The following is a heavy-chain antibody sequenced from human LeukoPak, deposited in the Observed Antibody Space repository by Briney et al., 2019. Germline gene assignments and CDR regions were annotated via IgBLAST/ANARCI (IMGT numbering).Heavy chain of an antibody. Sequence: PSETLSLTCTVSGVSISSYYWSWIRQPPGKGLEWIGYIYYSGSTNYNPSLKSRVTISVDTSKNQFSLKLSSVTAADTAVYYCAREADSSGWYGDAFDIWGQGTMVTVSS. CDR2: IYYSGST. CDR1: GVSISSYY. V-gene: IGHV4-59*01. J-gene: IGHJ3*02. D-gene: IGHD6-19*01. CDR3: AREADSSGWYGDAFDI.